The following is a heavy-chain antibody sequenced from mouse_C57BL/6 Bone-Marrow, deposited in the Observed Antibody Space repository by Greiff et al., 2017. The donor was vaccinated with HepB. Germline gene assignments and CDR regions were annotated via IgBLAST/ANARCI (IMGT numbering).Heavy chain of an antibody. Sequence: QVQLQQPGAELVKPGASVKLSCKASGYTFTSYWMRWVKQRPGQGLEWIGEIDPSDSYTNYNQKFKGKATLTVDTSSSTAYMQLSSLTSEDSAVYYCARNSGGDYWGQGTSVTVSS. J-gene: IGHJ4*01. CDR2: IDPSDSYT. V-gene: IGHV1-50*01. CDR3: ARNSGGDY. CDR1: GYTFTSYW.